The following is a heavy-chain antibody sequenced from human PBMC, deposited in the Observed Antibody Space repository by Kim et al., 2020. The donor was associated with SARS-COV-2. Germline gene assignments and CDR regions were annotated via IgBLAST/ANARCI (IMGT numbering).Heavy chain of an antibody. CDR1: GFTFSSYE. Sequence: GGSLRLSCAASGFTFSSYEMHWVRQAPGKGLEWVSYISSNGSNKYYEYSVKGRFTISRDNDKNSLYLQMNSLRAEDTAVYYCAHSGDSGSYSNDYWGQGTLVTVSS. D-gene: IGHD1-26*01. J-gene: IGHJ4*02. CDR3: AHSGDSGSYSNDY. CDR2: ISSNGSNK. V-gene: IGHV3-48*03.